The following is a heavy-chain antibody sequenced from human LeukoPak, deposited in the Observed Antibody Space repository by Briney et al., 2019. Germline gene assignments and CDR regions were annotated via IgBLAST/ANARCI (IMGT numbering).Heavy chain of an antibody. CDR2: IKQDGSEK. CDR1: GFTFSSYW. J-gene: IGHJ4*02. V-gene: IGHV3-7*01. Sequence: GGSLRLSCAASGFTFSSYWMSWVRQAPGKGLGWVANIKQDGSEKYYVDSVKGRFTISRDNAKNSLYLQMNGLRAEDTAVYYCARDSVVGGIGYWGQGTLVTVSS. D-gene: IGHD1-26*01. CDR3: ARDSVVGGIGY.